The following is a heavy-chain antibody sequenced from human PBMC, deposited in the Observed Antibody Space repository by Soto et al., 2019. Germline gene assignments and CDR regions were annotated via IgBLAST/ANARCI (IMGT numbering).Heavy chain of an antibody. CDR3: ARDYDSSGDY. Sequence: PSETLSLTCTVSGGSISPSSYFWGWIRQPPGKGLEWIGSIYYSGSTYYNPSLKSRVTISVDTSKNQFSLKLSSVTAADTAVYYCARDYDSSGDYWGQGTLVTVSS. CDR1: GGSISPSSYF. V-gene: IGHV4-39*01. J-gene: IGHJ4*02. CDR2: IYYSGST. D-gene: IGHD3-22*01.